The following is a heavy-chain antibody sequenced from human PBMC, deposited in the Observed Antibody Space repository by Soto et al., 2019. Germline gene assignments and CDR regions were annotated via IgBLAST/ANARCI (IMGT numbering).Heavy chain of an antibody. Sequence: QVQLVQSGAEVKKPVASVKVSCKALGNTFTNYYIHWVRQAPGQGLEWMGIINPSGSYTSYAQKFGGRVTMTRDTATSTVYMELSSLRSEDTAVYYCARDIPPDGMAVWGQGTTVTVSS. CDR3: ARDIPPDGMAV. CDR2: INPSGSYT. J-gene: IGHJ6*02. CDR1: GNTFTNYY. V-gene: IGHV1-46*01.